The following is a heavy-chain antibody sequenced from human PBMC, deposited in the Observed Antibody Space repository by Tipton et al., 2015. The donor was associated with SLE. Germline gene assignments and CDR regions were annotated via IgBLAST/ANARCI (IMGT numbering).Heavy chain of an antibody. V-gene: IGHV4-61*02. J-gene: IGHJ4*02. CDR1: GGSISSGSCY. D-gene: IGHD6-19*01. Sequence: TLSLTCSVSGGSISSGSCYWWWIRQPAGKGLEWIGCIYTSGSTNYNPSLKSRVTISVDTSKNQFSLKLSSVTAADTAVYYCARGSVGWYCDYWGQGTLVTVSS. CDR3: ARGSVGWYCDY. CDR2: IYTSGST.